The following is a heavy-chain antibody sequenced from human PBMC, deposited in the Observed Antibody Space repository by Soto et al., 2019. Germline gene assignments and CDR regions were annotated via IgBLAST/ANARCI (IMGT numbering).Heavy chain of an antibody. CDR3: ASYYDFWSGYHY. J-gene: IGHJ4*02. CDR2: IYHSGST. Sequence: SETLSLTCAVSGGSISSGGYSWSWIRQPPGKGLEWIGYIYHSGSTYYNPSLKSRVTISVDRSKNQFSLKLSSVTAADTAVYYCASYYDFWSGYHYWGQGTLVTVSS. CDR1: GGSISSGGYS. V-gene: IGHV4-30-2*01. D-gene: IGHD3-3*01.